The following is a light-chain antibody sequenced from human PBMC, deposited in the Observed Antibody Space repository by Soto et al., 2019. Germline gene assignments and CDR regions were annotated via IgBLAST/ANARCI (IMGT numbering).Light chain of an antibody. CDR2: DAS. CDR3: QQRSNWLT. V-gene: IGKV3-11*01. CDR1: QSVSNY. J-gene: IGKJ4*01. Sequence: EIVFTQSPATLSLSPGERATLSCRASQSVSNYLAWYQQKPGQDPRLLIYDASNRANGIPARFSGSGSGKDFTLTISRLEPEDFAVYYCQQRSNWLTFGGGTKV.